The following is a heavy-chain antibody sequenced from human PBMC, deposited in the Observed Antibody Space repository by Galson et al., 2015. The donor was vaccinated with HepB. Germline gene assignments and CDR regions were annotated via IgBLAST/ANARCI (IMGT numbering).Heavy chain of an antibody. Sequence: SVKVSCKASGYTFTRNGISWVRQTPRQGLEWLGWISAYGGNTKYAQKYQGRITLTRDTSTSTAYVELRSLRSDDTAVYYCARDRDYRFDYWGQGTLVTVSS. J-gene: IGHJ4*02. CDR1: GYTFTRNG. V-gene: IGHV1-18*04. CDR3: ARDRDYRFDY. CDR2: ISAYGGNT. D-gene: IGHD4/OR15-4a*01.